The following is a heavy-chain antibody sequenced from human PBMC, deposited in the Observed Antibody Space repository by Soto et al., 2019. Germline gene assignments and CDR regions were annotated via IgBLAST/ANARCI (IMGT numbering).Heavy chain of an antibody. D-gene: IGHD2-2*01. Sequence: SQTLSLTCAISGDSVSSNSAAWNWIRQSPSRGLEWLGRTYYRSKWYNDYAVSVKSRITINPGTSKNQFSLQLNSVTPEDTAVYYCARGWGYCSSTSCYVYYYYGMDVWGQGTTVTVSS. CDR3: ARGWGYCSSTSCYVYYYYGMDV. CDR2: TYYRSKWYN. CDR1: GDSVSSNSAA. V-gene: IGHV6-1*01. J-gene: IGHJ6*02.